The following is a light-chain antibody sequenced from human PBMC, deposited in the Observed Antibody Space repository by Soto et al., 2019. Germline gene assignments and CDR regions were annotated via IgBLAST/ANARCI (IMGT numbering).Light chain of an antibody. J-gene: IGKJ1*01. Sequence: IVLTQSPVTLALSPGERAVLSCRASQSVSTSLAWYQHKPGQAPRLFIYDASKRAPGIPARFSGSWSGTDFTLTIISLEPEDIAVYYCQVRDVWPSFGQGTKV. CDR1: QSVSTS. CDR3: QVRDVWPS. V-gene: IGKV3-11*01. CDR2: DAS.